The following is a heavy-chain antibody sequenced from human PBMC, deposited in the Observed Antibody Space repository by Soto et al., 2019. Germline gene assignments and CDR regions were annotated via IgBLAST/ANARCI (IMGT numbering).Heavy chain of an antibody. CDR1: GFTFSSYA. V-gene: IGHV3-23*01. J-gene: IGHJ6*02. Sequence: GGSLRLSCAASGFTFSSYAMSWVRQAPGKGLEWVSIISGSGGGTYYADSVKGRFTISRDNSKSTLYLQMNSLRAEDTALYYCAKGRSYYYYYGVDVWGQGTTVTSP. CDR2: ISGSGGGT. CDR3: AKGRSYYYYYGVDV.